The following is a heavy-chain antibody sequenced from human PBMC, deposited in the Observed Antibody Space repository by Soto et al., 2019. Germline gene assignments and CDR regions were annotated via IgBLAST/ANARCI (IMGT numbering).Heavy chain of an antibody. V-gene: IGHV3-23*01. J-gene: IGHJ6*03. CDR1: GFTFSSYA. CDR2: ISGSGGST. CDR3: AKPSGGYDILTNVPYYYYMDV. D-gene: IGHD3-9*01. Sequence: GGSLRLSCAASGFTFSSYAMSWVRQAPGKGLEWVSAISGSGGSTYYADSVKGRFTISRDNSKNTLYLQMNSLRAEDTAVYYCAKPSGGYDILTNVPYYYYMDVWGKGTTVTVSS.